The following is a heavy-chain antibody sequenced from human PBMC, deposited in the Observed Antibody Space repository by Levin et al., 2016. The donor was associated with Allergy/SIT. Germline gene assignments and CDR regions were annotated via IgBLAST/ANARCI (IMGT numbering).Heavy chain of an antibody. J-gene: IGHJ4*02. CDR1: GYTFTSYA. CDR3: AREGRYGDYADY. V-gene: IGHV1-3*01. CDR2: INAGNGNT. D-gene: IGHD4-17*01. Sequence: ASVKVSCKASGYTFTSYAIHWVRQAPGQRLEWMGWINAGNGNTKYSQKFQGRVTITRDTSASTAYMELSSLRSEDTAVYYCAREGRYGDYADYWGQGTLVTVSS.